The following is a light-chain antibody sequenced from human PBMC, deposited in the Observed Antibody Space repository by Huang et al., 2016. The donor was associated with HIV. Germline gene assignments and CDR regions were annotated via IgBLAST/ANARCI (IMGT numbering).Light chain of an antibody. CDR1: QSISSY. V-gene: IGKV1-39*01. CDR3: QQSYSTRLT. Sequence: DIQMTQSPSSLSASVGDRVTITCRASQSISSYLNWYQQKPGKAPKVLIYAASSLQSVVPSRFSGSGSGSDFTLTISSLQPEDFATYYCQQSYSTRLTFGGGTKVEIK. CDR2: AAS. J-gene: IGKJ4*01.